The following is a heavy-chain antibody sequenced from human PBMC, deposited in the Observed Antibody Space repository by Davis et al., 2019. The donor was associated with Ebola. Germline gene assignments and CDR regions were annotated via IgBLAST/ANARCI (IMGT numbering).Heavy chain of an antibody. V-gene: IGHV4-4*02. CDR2: IYHSGST. CDR1: GGSISSSNW. D-gene: IGHD4-23*01. J-gene: IGHJ6*02. CDR3: ARNSDSEPPYYYYGMDV. Sequence: PSETLSLTCAVSGGSISSSNWWSWVRQPPGKGLEWIGEIYHSGSTNYNPSLKSRVTISVDKSKNQFSLKLSSVTAADTAVYYCARNSDSEPPYYYYGMDVWGQGTTVTVSS.